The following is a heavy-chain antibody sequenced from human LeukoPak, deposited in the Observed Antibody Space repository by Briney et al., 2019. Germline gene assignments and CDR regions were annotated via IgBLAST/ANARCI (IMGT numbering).Heavy chain of an antibody. V-gene: IGHV1-69*05. CDR1: GYTFSDYY. Sequence: SVKVSCEASGYTFSDYYIHWVRQAPGQGLQWMGGIIPIFGTANYAQKFQGRVTITTDESTSTAYMELSSLRSEDTAVYYCALRNCSSTSCPSALWEQLHWFDPWGQGTLVTVSS. CDR3: ALRNCSSTSCPSALWEQLHWFDP. J-gene: IGHJ5*02. CDR2: IIPIFGTA. D-gene: IGHD2-2*01.